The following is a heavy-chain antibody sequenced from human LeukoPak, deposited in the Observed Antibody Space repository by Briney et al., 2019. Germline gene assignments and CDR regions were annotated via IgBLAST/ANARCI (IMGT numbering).Heavy chain of an antibody. Sequence: GGSLTLSWLAYRVTFSSYAMHWVRQAPGKGLEWVGFISYEGTNKYYADSGKGRFTIARHNSKKTLYMQMNSLRAEEPAVYYCARDVGSIAVALSDDAFDIWGQGTMVPVSS. CDR3: ARDVGSIAVALSDDAFDI. J-gene: IGHJ3*02. D-gene: IGHD6-19*01. CDR1: RVTFSSYA. V-gene: IGHV3-30*01. CDR2: ISYEGTNK.